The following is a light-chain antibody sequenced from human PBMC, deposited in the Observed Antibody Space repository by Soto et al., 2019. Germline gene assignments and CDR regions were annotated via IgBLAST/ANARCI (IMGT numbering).Light chain of an antibody. J-gene: IGLJ2*01. CDR1: SSDVGGYNY. Sequence: QSALTQPASVSGSPGQSITISCTGTSSDVGGYNYVSWYQQHPGKAPKLMIYEVSNRPSGVSNRFSGSKSGNTASLTISGLQAEDEAEYYCSSYTSSSTREVFGGGTKLTVL. V-gene: IGLV2-14*01. CDR3: SSYTSSSTREV. CDR2: EVS.